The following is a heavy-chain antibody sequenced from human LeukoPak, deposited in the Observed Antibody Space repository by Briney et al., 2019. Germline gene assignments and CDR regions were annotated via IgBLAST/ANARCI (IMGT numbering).Heavy chain of an antibody. CDR2: IYTSGST. J-gene: IGHJ5*02. V-gene: IGHV4-61*02. CDR3: AREIGYSSSMRP. D-gene: IGHD6-6*01. Sequence: PSQTRSLTCTVSGGSISSGSYYWSWIRQPAGKGLEWIGRIYTSGSTNYNPSLKSRVTISVDTSKNQFSLKLSSVTAADTAVYYCAREIGYSSSMRPWGQGTLVTVSS. CDR1: GGSISSGSYY.